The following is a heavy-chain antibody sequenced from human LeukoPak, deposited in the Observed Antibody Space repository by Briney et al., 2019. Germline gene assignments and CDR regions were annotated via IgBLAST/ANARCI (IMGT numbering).Heavy chain of an antibody. CDR3: ARGPYYYDSGSSSGAFDI. J-gene: IGHJ3*02. CDR1: GFTFSIYA. Sequence: GGSLRLSCAASGFTFSIYAMHWVRQAPGKGLEWVSVISYDGSNKYYADSVKGRFTISRDNSKNTLFLQMSSLRPEDTAEYYCARGPYYYDSGSSSGAFDIWGQGTMVTVSS. V-gene: IGHV3-30-3*01. D-gene: IGHD3-10*01. CDR2: ISYDGSNK.